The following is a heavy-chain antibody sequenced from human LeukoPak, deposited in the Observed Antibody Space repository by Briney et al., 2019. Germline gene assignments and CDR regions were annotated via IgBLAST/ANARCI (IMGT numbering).Heavy chain of an antibody. CDR2: IKQDGSEK. Sequence: GGSLRLSCVVSGFTFSSYWMSWVRQAAGKGLEWVANIKQDGSEKYYVDSVKGRFTISRDDSKNTLYLQMNSLRAEDTAVYYCTREGTYTYATYFDYWGQGTLVTVSS. V-gene: IGHV3-7*04. CDR3: TREGTYTYATYFDY. CDR1: GFTFSSYW. D-gene: IGHD5-18*01. J-gene: IGHJ4*02.